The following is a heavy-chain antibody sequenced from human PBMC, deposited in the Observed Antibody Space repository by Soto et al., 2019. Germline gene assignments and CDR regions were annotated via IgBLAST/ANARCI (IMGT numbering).Heavy chain of an antibody. D-gene: IGHD1-26*01. CDR3: ARDAYSGSYYGHFDY. CDR2: INSDGSST. Sequence: EVQLVESGGGLVQPGGSLRLSCAASGFTFSSYWMHWVRQAPGKGLVWVSRINSDGSSTSYADSVKGRFTISRDNAKNTLYLQMNSLSADDTAVYYCARDAYSGSYYGHFDYWGQGTLVTVSS. V-gene: IGHV3-74*01. CDR1: GFTFSSYW. J-gene: IGHJ4*02.